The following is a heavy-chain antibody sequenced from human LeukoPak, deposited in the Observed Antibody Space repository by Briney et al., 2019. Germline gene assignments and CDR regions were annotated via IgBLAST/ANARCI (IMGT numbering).Heavy chain of an antibody. CDR1: GFTFSSYG. V-gene: IGHV3-23*01. D-gene: IGHD2-2*01. J-gene: IGHJ4*02. CDR2: ISGSGGST. CDR3: AKDPPTYQLPYFDY. Sequence: PGGSLRLSCAASGFTFSSYGMCWVRQAPGKGLEWVSAISGSGGSTYYADSVKGRFTISRDNSKNTLYLQMNSLKAEDTAVYYCAKDPPTYQLPYFDYWGQGTLVTVSS.